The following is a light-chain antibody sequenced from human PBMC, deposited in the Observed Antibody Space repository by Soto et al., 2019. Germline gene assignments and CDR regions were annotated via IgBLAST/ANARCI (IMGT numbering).Light chain of an antibody. CDR1: SSNIGSNY. Sequence: QSVLTQPPSASGTPGQRVTISCSGSSSNIGSNYVYWYQQLPGTAPKLLIYRNNQRPSGVPDRFSGSKSGTSASLAISGLRSEDEADYYCAAWDDSLSGGRVFGGGTKPTVL. CDR2: RNN. J-gene: IGLJ3*02. CDR3: AAWDDSLSGGRV. V-gene: IGLV1-47*01.